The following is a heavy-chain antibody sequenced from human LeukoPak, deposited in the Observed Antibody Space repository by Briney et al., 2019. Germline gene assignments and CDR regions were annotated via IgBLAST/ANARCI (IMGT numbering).Heavy chain of an antibody. CDR3: AKDLGPGSMATSPGFDY. CDR2: ISGDSGSI. J-gene: IGHJ4*02. CDR1: GFTFDDYA. V-gene: IGHV3-9*01. Sequence: AGGSLRLSCAAAGFTFDDYAMQWVRQAPGKGLEWVSGISGDSGSIGYADCVKGRFTISRDNAKTSLYLQMNRLRAEDTALYSCAKDLGPGSMATSPGFDYWGQGNPVTASS. D-gene: IGHD5-24*01.